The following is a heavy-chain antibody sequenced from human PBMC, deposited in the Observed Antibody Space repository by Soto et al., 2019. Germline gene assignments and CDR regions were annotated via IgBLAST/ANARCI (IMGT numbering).Heavy chain of an antibody. V-gene: IGHV1-58*01. D-gene: IGHD3-22*01. J-gene: IGHJ3*02. CDR3: ARDLSLPNPGMIVVVKEGDAFDI. Sequence: AVQWLRQARGQRLEWIGWIAVGSGDTRYAQKFQERVTLIWDVSTSTSYMELSSLRSEDTAVYYCARDLSLPNPGMIVVVKEGDAFDIWGQGTMVTVSS. CDR2: IAVGSGDT. CDR1: A.